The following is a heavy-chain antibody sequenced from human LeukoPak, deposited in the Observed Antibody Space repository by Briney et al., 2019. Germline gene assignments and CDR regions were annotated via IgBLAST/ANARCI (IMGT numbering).Heavy chain of an antibody. CDR3: ARGALGYYYDSSGRNWFDP. CDR2: VNPNSGGT. CDR1: GYTFTGYY. J-gene: IGHJ5*02. V-gene: IGHV1-2*02. D-gene: IGHD3-22*01. Sequence: ASVKVSCKASGYTFTGYYMHWVRQAPGQGLEWVGWVNPNSGGTNYAQKFQGRVTMTRDTSISTAYMELSRPRSDDTAVYYCARGALGYYYDSSGRNWFDPWGQGTLVTVSS.